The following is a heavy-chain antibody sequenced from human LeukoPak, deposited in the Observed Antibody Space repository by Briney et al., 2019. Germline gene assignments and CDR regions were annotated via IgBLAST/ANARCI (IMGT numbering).Heavy chain of an antibody. CDR1: GYTFTSYG. D-gene: IGHD3-10*01. CDR3: ARSGRRGRWFAASYYFDY. J-gene: IGHJ4*02. V-gene: IGHV1-18*01. Sequence: ASVKVSCKASGYTFTSYGISWVRQAPGQGLEWMGWISVYNGNTSYAQKLQGRVTMTTDTSTSTAYMELRSLRSDDTAVYYCARSGRRGRWFAASYYFDYWGQGTLVTVSS. CDR2: ISVYNGNT.